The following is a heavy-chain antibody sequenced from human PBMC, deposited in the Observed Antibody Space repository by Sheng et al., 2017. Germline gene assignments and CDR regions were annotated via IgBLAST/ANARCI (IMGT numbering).Heavy chain of an antibody. Sequence: QVQLQESGPGLVKPSETLSLTCTVSGGSFSNYYWSWIRQPPGKGLEWIGYIYHTGTTNYNPTLKSRVTMSIDTSQNQFSLMLSSVTAADTAVYYCARGPNRLYFDNWARERWSPSPQ. V-gene: IGHV4-59*01. CDR3: ARGPNRLYFDN. CDR1: GGSFSNYY. D-gene: IGHD6-25*01. CDR2: IYHTGTT. J-gene: IGHJ4*02.